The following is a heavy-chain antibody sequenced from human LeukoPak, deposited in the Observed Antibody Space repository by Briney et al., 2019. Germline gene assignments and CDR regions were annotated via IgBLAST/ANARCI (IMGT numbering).Heavy chain of an antibody. D-gene: IGHD3-10*01. CDR3: AKYYASRSRSFDF. CDR1: GFTFSSYA. V-gene: IGHV3-23*01. CDR2: IGSGGDT. Sequence: GGSLRLSCAASGFTFSSYAMTWVRQAPGKGLEWVPVIGSGGDTYYADSVKGRFTISRDISKNKLYLQTNSLRAEDTAVYYCAKYYASRSRSFDFWGQGTLVTVSS. J-gene: IGHJ4*02.